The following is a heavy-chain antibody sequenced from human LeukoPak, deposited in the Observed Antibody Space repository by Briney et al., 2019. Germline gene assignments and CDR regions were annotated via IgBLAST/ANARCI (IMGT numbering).Heavy chain of an antibody. CDR2: IYYSGST. CDR1: GGSISSSSYD. J-gene: IGHJ4*02. V-gene: IGHV4-39*01. CDR3: ARRCSSTSCYDYFDY. Sequence: SETLSLTCTVSGGSISSSSYDWGWIRQPPGKGLEWIGGIYYSGSTYFNPSLKSRVTISVDTSKNQFSLKLSSVTAAYTAVYYCARRCSSTSCYDYFDYWGQGTLVTVSS. D-gene: IGHD2-2*01.